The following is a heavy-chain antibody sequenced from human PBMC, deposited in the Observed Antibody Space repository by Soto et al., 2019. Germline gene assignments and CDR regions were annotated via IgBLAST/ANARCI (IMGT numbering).Heavy chain of an antibody. V-gene: IGHV3-64D*08. J-gene: IGHJ6*02. Sequence: GSLRLSCSASGFTFSSYAMHWVRQAPGKGLEYVSAISSNGGSTYYAGSVKGRFTISRDNSKNTLYLQMSSLRAEDTAVYYCGTRLSVARNYYYGMDVWGQGTTVTVSS. CDR1: GFTFSSYA. D-gene: IGHD2-15*01. CDR3: GTRLSVARNYYYGMDV. CDR2: ISSNGGST.